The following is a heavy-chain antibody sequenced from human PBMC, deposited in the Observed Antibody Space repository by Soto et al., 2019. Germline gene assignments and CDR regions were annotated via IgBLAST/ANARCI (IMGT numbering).Heavy chain of an antibody. J-gene: IGHJ4*02. V-gene: IGHV4-39*01. CDR3: ARLRVVVITRYYFDY. CDR2: IYYSGST. CDR1: GGSIGSSTYY. Sequence: SSKTLSLTCTLSGGSIGSSTYYWGWLREPPGKGLEWIGSIYYSGSTYYNPSLKSRVTISVDTSKNQFSLKLSSVTAADTAVYYCARLRVVVITRYYFDYWGQGTLVTVS. D-gene: IGHD3-22*01.